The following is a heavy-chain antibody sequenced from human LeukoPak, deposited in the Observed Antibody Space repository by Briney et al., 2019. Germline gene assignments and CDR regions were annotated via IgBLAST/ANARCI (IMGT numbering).Heavy chain of an antibody. V-gene: IGHV3-23*01. CDR2: ISGSGGST. D-gene: IGHD6-13*01. Sequence: PGGSLRLSCAASGFTFSSYAMSWVRQAPGKGLEWVSAISGSGGSTHYADSVKGRFTISRDNSKNTLYLQMNSLRAEDTAVYYCAKTDYSSTLYYFDYWGQGTLVTVSS. CDR1: GFTFSSYA. J-gene: IGHJ4*02. CDR3: AKTDYSSTLYYFDY.